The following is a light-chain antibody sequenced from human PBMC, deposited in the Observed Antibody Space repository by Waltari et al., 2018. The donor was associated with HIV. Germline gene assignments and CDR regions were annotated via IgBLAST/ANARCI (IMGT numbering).Light chain of an antibody. J-gene: IGLJ2*01. V-gene: IGLV1-51*01. CDR2: DNN. CDR1: SSNIGNNF. CDR3: ETWDSSLSGGCVV. Sequence: QSVLTQPPSVSAAPGQKVTISCSGSSSNIGNNFVSWYQQLPGTAPKLLIYDNNKRPSGIPDRFSGSKSGTSATRGITGLQTGDEADYYCETWDSSLSGGCVVFGGGTKVTVL.